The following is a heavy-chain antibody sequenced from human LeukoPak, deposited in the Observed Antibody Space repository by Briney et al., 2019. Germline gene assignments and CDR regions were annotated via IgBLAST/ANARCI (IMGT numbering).Heavy chain of an antibody. Sequence: GGPLRLSCAASGFTLSSYAMSWVRQAPGKGLEWVSYISSSGSTIYYADSVKGRFTISRDNAKNSLYLQMNSLRAEDTAVYYCARDLTDYDILTGFGEYYFDYWGQGTLVTVSS. CDR3: ARDLTDYDILTGFGEYYFDY. V-gene: IGHV3-48*03. J-gene: IGHJ4*02. D-gene: IGHD3-9*01. CDR1: GFTLSSYA. CDR2: ISSSGSTI.